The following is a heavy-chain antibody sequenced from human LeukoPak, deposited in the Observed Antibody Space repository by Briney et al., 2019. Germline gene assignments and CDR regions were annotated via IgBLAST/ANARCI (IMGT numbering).Heavy chain of an antibody. CDR3: ARGGFITDY. V-gene: IGHV3-74*01. Sequence: GGSLRLSCAASGFTFSSYWMHWVRQAPGKGLVWVSLINSDGSSTTYADSVKGRFTISRDNAKNTVYLQMNGLKVEDTAVYYCARGGFITDYWGRGVLVTVSS. D-gene: IGHD3-10*01. CDR1: GFTFSSYW. J-gene: IGHJ4*02. CDR2: INSDGSST.